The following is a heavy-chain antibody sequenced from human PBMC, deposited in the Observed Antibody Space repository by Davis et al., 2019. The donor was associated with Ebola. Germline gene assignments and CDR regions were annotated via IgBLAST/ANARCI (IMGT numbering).Heavy chain of an antibody. CDR3: ARHTSYGGKTWFDP. CDR1: GGSISSSSYY. CDR2: IYYSGST. V-gene: IGHV4-39*01. J-gene: IGHJ5*02. Sequence: MPSETLSLTCTVSGGSISSSSYYWGWIRQPPGKGLEWIGSIYYSGSTYYNPSLKSRVTISVDTSGNQFSLRLTSVTAADTALYYCARHTSYGGKTWFDPWGQGTLVTVSS. D-gene: IGHD4-23*01.